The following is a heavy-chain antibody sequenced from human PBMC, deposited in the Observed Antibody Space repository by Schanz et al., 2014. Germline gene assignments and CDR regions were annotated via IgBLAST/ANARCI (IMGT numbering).Heavy chain of an antibody. V-gene: IGHV3-23*01. D-gene: IGHD3-9*01. CDR2: INGSGNAT. CDR1: GFNFNTYA. CDR3: AKDPYDVLTGYQYYFDY. J-gene: IGHJ4*02. Sequence: VDLLESGGGLAQPGGSLRLACAASGFNFNTYAMSWVRQAPGKGLEWVAAINGSGNATYYADSVKGRFTISRDNSRNTLFLQMKRLRVEDTAVYFCAKDPYDVLTGYQYYFDYWGPGRLVTVSS.